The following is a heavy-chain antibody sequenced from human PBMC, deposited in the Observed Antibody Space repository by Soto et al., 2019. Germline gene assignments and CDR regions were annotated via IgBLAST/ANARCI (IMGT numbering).Heavy chain of an antibody. D-gene: IGHD4-17*01. J-gene: IGHJ4*02. CDR2: IYSDGSAT. V-gene: IGHV3-74*03. Sequence: GWSLRLSCAASGFTFSYYGGHWVRQTPEKGLVWVARIYSDGSATTYADSVKGRFTISRDNSKNTLYLQMNSLRADDAAVYYCARGNYGGFDYWGQGTLVTVSS. CDR1: GFTFSYYG. CDR3: ARGNYGGFDY.